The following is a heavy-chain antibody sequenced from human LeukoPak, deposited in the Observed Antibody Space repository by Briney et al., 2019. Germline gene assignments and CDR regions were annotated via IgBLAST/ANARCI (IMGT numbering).Heavy chain of an antibody. J-gene: IGHJ2*01. Sequence: SETLSLTCTVSGDSISSYYWSWIRQPPGKGLEWIAYIYDRGITNYNPSLTSRVTISVDTSKNQFSLKLTSVTAADTAVYYCARVTGTLTTYYYDSSGYKYFDLWGRGTLVTVSS. CDR1: GDSISSYY. D-gene: IGHD3-22*01. CDR3: ARVTGTLTTYYYDSSGYKYFDL. CDR2: IYDRGIT. V-gene: IGHV4-59*08.